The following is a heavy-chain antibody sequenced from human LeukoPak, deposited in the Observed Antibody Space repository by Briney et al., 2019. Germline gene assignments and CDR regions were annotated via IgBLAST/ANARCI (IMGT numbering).Heavy chain of an antibody. CDR2: ISYDGSNK. D-gene: IGHD4-11*01. J-gene: IGHJ4*02. Sequence: PGGSLRLSCAASGFTFSSYAMHWVRQAPGKGLEWVAVISYDGSNKYYADSVKGRFTISRDNSKNTLYLQMNSLRAEDTAVYYCARAGDMTTAIDYWGQGTLVTASS. V-gene: IGHV3-30*04. CDR1: GFTFSSYA. CDR3: ARAGDMTTAIDY.